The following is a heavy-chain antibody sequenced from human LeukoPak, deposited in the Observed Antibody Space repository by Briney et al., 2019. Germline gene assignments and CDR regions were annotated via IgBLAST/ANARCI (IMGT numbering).Heavy chain of an antibody. J-gene: IGHJ5*02. Sequence: GGSLRLSCSVSGFTFGSYWMTWVRQSPGKGLEWVANIRPEGSDKYYVDSVKGRFTISRDNAQNSLYLQMNSLRAEDSGVYCCGTWGIVAALDRWGQGTLVTVSS. CDR2: IRPEGSDK. CDR1: GFTFGSYW. D-gene: IGHD5-12*01. CDR3: GTWGIVAALDR. V-gene: IGHV3-7*01.